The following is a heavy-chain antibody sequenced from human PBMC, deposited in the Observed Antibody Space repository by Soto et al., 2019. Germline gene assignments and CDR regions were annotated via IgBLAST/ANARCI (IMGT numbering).Heavy chain of an antibody. J-gene: IGHJ4*02. CDR2: INHSGST. CDR1: GGSFSGYY. CDR3: ARGYYYGSGSMGY. V-gene: IGHV4-34*01. Sequence: QVQLQQWGAGLLKPSETLSLTCAVYGGSFSGYYWSWIRQPPGKGLEWIGEINHSGSTNYNPSLKSRVTTSVDTSEIQFSLTLSSVTAADTAVYYCARGYYYGSGSMGYWGQGTLVTVSS. D-gene: IGHD3-10*01.